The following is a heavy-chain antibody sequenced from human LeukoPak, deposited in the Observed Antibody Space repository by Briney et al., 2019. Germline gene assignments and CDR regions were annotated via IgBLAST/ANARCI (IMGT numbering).Heavy chain of an antibody. CDR1: GFTFDMST. V-gene: IGHV3-7*01. J-gene: IGHJ4*02. D-gene: IGHD3-16*01. Sequence: PGGSLRLSCVVSGFTFDMSTMTWVRQAPGKGPEWVAKMKEDGTEIFYAGSVDGRFTIYRDNSKNSLYLQMNSLRVEDTAEYYCATGGAPGGRFENWGQGTLVTVSS. CDR3: ATGGAPGGRFEN. CDR2: MKEDGTEI.